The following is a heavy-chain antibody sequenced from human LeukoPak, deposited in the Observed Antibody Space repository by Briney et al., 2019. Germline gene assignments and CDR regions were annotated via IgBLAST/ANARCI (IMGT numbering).Heavy chain of an antibody. CDR1: GYTFTGYY. CDR3: ARAAVVAGSTETFDP. Sequence: ASVKVSCTASGYTFTGYYMHWVRQAPGQGLEWMGWINPKSGGTNYAEKFQGRVTMTRDTSISTAYMELSRLRSDDSAVYYCARAAVVAGSTETFDPWGQGTLVTVSS. D-gene: IGHD6-19*01. CDR2: INPKSGGT. J-gene: IGHJ5*02. V-gene: IGHV1-2*02.